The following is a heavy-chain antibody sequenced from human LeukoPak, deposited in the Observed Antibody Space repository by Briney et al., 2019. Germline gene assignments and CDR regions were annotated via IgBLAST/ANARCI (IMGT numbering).Heavy chain of an antibody. Sequence: PGGSLRLSCAASGFSFSGYEMHWVRQAPGKGLEWVSYISCSGSTIYNADSVNGRFAISRDNAKNSLYLQMNSLRAEDTAVYYCARRYSNGYDFWGQGTLVTVSS. V-gene: IGHV3-48*03. CDR3: ARRYSNGYDF. CDR2: ISCSGSTI. CDR1: GFSFSGYE. D-gene: IGHD6-19*01. J-gene: IGHJ4*02.